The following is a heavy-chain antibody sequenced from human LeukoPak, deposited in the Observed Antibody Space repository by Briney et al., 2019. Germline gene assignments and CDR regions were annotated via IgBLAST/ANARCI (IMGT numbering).Heavy chain of an antibody. J-gene: IGHJ4*02. D-gene: IGHD1-26*01. V-gene: IGHV3-23*01. Sequence: PGGSLRLSCAASGFTFSSYAMSWVRQAPGKGLEWVSAISGRGGSTYYADSVKGRFTISRDNSKNTLYLQMNSLRAEDTAVYYCAKEANLHPFLAGSYLTSYFDYWRQGPLVTVSS. CDR1: GFTFSSYA. CDR2: ISGRGGST. CDR3: AKEANLHPFLAGSYLTSYFDY.